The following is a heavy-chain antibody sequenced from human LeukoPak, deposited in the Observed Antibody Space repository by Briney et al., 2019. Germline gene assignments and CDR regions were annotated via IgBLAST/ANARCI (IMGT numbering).Heavy chain of an antibody. CDR3: ARQYYDFWSGYVH. J-gene: IGHJ4*02. V-gene: IGHV3-7*03. CDR2: IKQDGSGK. Sequence: GGSLRLSCAASGFTFSSYWMSWVRQAPGKGLEWVANIKQDGSGKYYVDSVKGRFTISRDNAKNSLYLQMNSLRAEDTAVYYCARQYYDFWSGYVHWGQGTLVTVSS. D-gene: IGHD3-3*01. CDR1: GFTFSSYW.